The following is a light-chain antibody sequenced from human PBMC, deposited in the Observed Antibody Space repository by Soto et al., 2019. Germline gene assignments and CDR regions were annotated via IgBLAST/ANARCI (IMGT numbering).Light chain of an antibody. V-gene: IGKV1-8*01. CDR1: QGISSY. CDR2: AAS. Sequence: AIRMTQSPSSLSASTGDRVTITCRASQGISSYLAWYQQKPGKAPKLLIYAASTLQSGVPSRFSGSGSGTDFTLTISCLQSEDFATYYCLQDYNYPYTFGQGTRLEIK. J-gene: IGKJ5*01. CDR3: LQDYNYPYT.